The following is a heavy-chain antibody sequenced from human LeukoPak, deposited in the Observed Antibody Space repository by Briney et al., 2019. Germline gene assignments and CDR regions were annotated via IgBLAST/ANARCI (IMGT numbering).Heavy chain of an antibody. V-gene: IGHV3-64*01. CDR3: ATYNWNYGMWFDP. CDR2: ISSNGGST. Sequence: TGGSLRLSCAASGFNFSNYARYWVRQAPGKGLEYVSAISSNGGSTYYANSVKDRFTISRDNSKNTVSLQMGSLRAEDMAVYYCATYNWNYGMWFDPWGQGTLVTVSS. J-gene: IGHJ5*02. CDR1: GFNFSNYA. D-gene: IGHD1-7*01.